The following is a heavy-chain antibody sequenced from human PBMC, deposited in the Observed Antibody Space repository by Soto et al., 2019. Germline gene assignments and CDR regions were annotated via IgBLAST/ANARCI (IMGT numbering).Heavy chain of an antibody. D-gene: IGHD5-12*01. CDR3: ARGLRSTVVHPHFDY. Sequence: QVQLVQSGAEVKKPGSSVKVSCKASGGTFSSYAISWVRQAPGQGLEWMGGIIPIFGTANYGQKFQGRVTITADEATSTAYMELSSLRSEDTAVYYCARGLRSTVVHPHFDYWGQGTLVTVSS. CDR1: GGTFSSYA. CDR2: IIPIFGTA. J-gene: IGHJ4*02. V-gene: IGHV1-69*12.